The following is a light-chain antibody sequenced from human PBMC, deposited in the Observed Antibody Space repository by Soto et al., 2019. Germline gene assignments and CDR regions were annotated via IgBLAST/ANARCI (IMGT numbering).Light chain of an antibody. Sequence: QSVLTQPPSASCTPGQRVTISCSVSSSNIGSNTVNWYKQLPGTAHKLLIYNNNQRPSGVPDRFSGSKSGTSASLAISWLNSEDEADYYFAAWDDSMNGLVFGTGTKVTVL. J-gene: IGLJ1*01. CDR2: NNN. V-gene: IGLV1-44*01. CDR1: SSNIGSNT. CDR3: AAWDDSMNGLV.